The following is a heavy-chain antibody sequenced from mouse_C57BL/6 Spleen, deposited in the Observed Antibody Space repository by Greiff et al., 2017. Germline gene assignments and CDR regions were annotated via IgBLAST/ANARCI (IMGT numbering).Heavy chain of an antibody. J-gene: IGHJ4*01. V-gene: IGHV1-61*01. Sequence: QVQLQQPGAELVKPGSSVKLSCKASGYTFTSYWMDWVKQRPGHGLEWIGNIYPSNGVTNYNQKFKIKATLSVDKSSSTAYMTLSSLTSEDSAVYYGGRESYNDVGMEYWGQGTSVTVSA. CDR3: GRESYNDVGMEY. CDR1: GYTFTSYW. D-gene: IGHD1-1*01. CDR2: IYPSNGVT.